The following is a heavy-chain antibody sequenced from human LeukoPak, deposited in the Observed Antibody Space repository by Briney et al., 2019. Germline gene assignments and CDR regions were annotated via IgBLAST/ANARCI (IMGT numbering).Heavy chain of an antibody. CDR3: ATGGYDFSY. D-gene: IGHD5-12*01. Sequence: GRSLSLSCTVSGSTFSNTWVNWDCRAPGKGLEWVGRIKTRSDGRTKDYAAAINGRLTTSRDDSKSTLFLHMNSLKTADTAVYYCATGGYDFSYWGEGTQVTASS. J-gene: IGHJ4*02. V-gene: IGHV3-15*07. CDR1: GSTFSNTW. CDR2: IKTRSDGRTK.